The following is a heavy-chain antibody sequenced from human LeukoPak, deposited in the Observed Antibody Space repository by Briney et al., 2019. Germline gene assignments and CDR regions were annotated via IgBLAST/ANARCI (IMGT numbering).Heavy chain of an antibody. V-gene: IGHV3-23*01. CDR3: AKDPSPDPRIAAAGIDY. CDR2: ISGSGGST. D-gene: IGHD6-13*01. J-gene: IGHJ4*02. CDR1: GFTFSSYA. Sequence: PGGSLRLSCAASGFTFSSYAMSWVRQAPGKGLEWVSAISGSGGSTYYADSVKGRFTISRDNSKNTLYLQMNSLRAEDTAVYYCAKDPSPDPRIAAAGIDYWGQGTLVTVSS.